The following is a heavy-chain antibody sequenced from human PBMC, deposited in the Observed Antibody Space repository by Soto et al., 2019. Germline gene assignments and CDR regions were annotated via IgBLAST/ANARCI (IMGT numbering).Heavy chain of an antibody. CDR3: AAVTGTTGYSSSWYGGWGSSYYYYMDV. Sequence: SETLSLTCTVSGGSISSSSYYWGWIRQPPGKGLEWIGSIYYSGSTYYNPSLKSRVTISVDTSKNQFSLKLSSVTAADTAVYYCAAVTGTTGYSSSWYGGWGSSYYYYMDVWGKGTTVTVSS. CDR2: IYYSGST. CDR1: GGSISSSSYY. D-gene: IGHD6-13*01. J-gene: IGHJ6*03. V-gene: IGHV4-39*01.